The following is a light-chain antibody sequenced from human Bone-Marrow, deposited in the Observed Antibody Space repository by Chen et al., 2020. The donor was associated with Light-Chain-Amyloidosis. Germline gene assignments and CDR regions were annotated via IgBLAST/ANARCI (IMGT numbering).Light chain of an antibody. CDR2: SAS. V-gene: IGKV1-39*01. CDR1: QSISSY. Sequence: DIQMTQSPSSLSASVGDRVTITCRASQSISSYLNWYQQKPGKAPKLLIYSASSLQSGVPSRFSGNRSGTDFTLTISSLQPEDFATYYCQQSYSTLWTFGQGTKVEIK. CDR3: QQSYSTLWT. J-gene: IGKJ1*01.